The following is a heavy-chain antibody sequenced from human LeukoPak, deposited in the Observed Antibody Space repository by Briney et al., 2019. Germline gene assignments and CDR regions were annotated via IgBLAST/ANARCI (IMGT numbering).Heavy chain of an antibody. J-gene: IGHJ4*02. CDR3: ARTNLDCKNGVCYDY. Sequence: ASVTVSCTASDYTFTNYGISWVRQAPGQGLEWMGWISAYNGKTYYAQNFQGRVTVTTDTSTSTAYMDLRSLRSDDTAVYYCARTNLDCKNGVCYDYWGQGTPVTVSS. D-gene: IGHD2-8*01. V-gene: IGHV1-18*01. CDR2: ISAYNGKT. CDR1: DYTFTNYG.